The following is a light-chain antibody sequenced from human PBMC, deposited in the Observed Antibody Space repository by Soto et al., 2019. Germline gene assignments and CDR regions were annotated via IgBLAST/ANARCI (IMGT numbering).Light chain of an antibody. CDR2: RAS. CDR3: HQYENWPQT. V-gene: IGKV3-15*01. J-gene: IGKJ1*01. Sequence: EIVLTQSPGTLSLSPGERATLSCRASQSVSSNLAWYQQKLGQAPRLLIYRASTRATGIPARFSGSGSGTEFTLTISRLQSEDFALYYCHQYENWPQTFGQGTKVDIK. CDR1: QSVSSN.